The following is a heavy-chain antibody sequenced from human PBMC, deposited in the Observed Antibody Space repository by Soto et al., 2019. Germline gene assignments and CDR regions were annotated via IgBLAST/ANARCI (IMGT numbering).Heavy chain of an antibody. CDR1: GFTFSSYE. V-gene: IGHV3-48*03. Sequence: GGSLRLSCEGSGFTFSSYEMNWVRQAPGKGLEWISYISTTSGAIFYADSVKGRFTISRDNPKNSLYLQMNSLRAEDTAVYYCARDRLSMVGGITYFFDYWGQGTPVTVSS. J-gene: IGHJ4*02. CDR2: ISTTSGAI. D-gene: IGHD3-10*01. CDR3: ARDRLSMVGGITYFFDY.